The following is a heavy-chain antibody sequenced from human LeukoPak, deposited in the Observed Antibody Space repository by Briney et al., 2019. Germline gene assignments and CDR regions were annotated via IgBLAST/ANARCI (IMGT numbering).Heavy chain of an antibody. Sequence: PGGSLRLSCAASGFTFSSYGMHWVRQAPGKGLEWVAVISYDGSNKYYADSVKGRFTISRDNSKNTLYLQMNSLRAEDTAVYYCAKDHGRNWFDPWGQGTLVTVSS. V-gene: IGHV3-30*18. CDR3: AKDHGRNWFDP. D-gene: IGHD1-1*01. J-gene: IGHJ5*02. CDR1: GFTFSSYG. CDR2: ISYDGSNK.